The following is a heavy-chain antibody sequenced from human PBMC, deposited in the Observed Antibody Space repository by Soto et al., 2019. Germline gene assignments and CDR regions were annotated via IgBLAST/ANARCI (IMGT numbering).Heavy chain of an antibody. V-gene: IGHV4-59*11. CDR1: GGSITSHY. Sequence: SETLSLTCSVSGGSITSHYWTWVRQPPGKGLEWIGYMYYSGRTNYNPSLKSRVTISVDTSKNQFSLKLSSVTAADTAVYYCAKSLWFGELSGYDYWGQGTLVTVS. D-gene: IGHD3-10*01. CDR2: MYYSGRT. J-gene: IGHJ4*02. CDR3: AKSLWFGELSGYDY.